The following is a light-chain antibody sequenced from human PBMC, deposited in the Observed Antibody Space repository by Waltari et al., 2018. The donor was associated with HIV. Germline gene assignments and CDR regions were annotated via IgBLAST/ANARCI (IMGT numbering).Light chain of an antibody. CDR3: QQRSNWPPDLT. CDR2: DAS. Sequence: EIVLTQSPATLSLSPGERATLSCRASQSVSSYLGWYQQKPGQAPRLLIYDASNRATGIPARFSGSGSGTDFTLTISSLEPEDFAVYFCQQRSNWPPDLTFGGGTKVEIK. J-gene: IGKJ4*01. V-gene: IGKV3-11*01. CDR1: QSVSSY.